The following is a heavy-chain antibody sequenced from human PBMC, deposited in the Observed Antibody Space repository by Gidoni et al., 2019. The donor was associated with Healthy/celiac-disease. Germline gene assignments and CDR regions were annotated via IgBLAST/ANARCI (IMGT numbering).Heavy chain of an antibody. CDR3: ARGYDYDFWSGYS. CDR1: GFTFSSYA. D-gene: IGHD3-3*01. Sequence: QVQLVESGGGVVQPGRSLRLSCAASGFTFSSYAMHWVRQAPGKGLEWVAVISYDGSNKYYADSVKGRFTISRDNSKNTLYLQMNSLRAEDTAVYYCARGYDYDFWSGYSWGQGTLVTVSS. CDR2: ISYDGSNK. V-gene: IGHV3-30-3*01. J-gene: IGHJ5*02.